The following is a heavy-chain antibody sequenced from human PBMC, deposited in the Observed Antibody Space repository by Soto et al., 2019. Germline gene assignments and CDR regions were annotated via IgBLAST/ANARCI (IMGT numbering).Heavy chain of an antibody. V-gene: IGHV4-30-4*01. CDR2: IYYSGST. CDR1: GGSISSYY. D-gene: IGHD2-2*02. CDR3: ARAAGLGFVLVPAAKPSDYYGMDV. J-gene: IGHJ6*02. Sequence: SETLSLTYTVSGGSISSYYWSWIRQPPGKGLEWIGYIYYSGSTYYNPSLKSRVTISVDTSKNQFSLKLSSVTAADTAVYYCARAAGLGFVLVPAAKPSDYYGMDVWGQGTTVTVSS.